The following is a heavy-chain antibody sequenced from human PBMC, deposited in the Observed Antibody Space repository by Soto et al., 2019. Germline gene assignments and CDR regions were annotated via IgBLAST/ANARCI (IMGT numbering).Heavy chain of an antibody. CDR3: ARDPSYYGMDV. J-gene: IGHJ6*02. CDR2: INAGNGNT. Sequence: QVQLVQSGAEEKKPGASVQFSCKASGYTFTSYAMHWVRQAPGQRLEWMGWINAGNGNTKYSQKFQGRVTITRDTSASTAYMELSSLRSEDTAVYYCARDPSYYGMDVWGQGTTVTVSS. CDR1: GYTFTSYA. V-gene: IGHV1-3*05.